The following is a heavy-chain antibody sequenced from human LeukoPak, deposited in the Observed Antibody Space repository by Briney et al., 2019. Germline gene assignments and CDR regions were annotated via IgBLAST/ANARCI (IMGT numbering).Heavy chain of an antibody. CDR3: AREYYDSSGYYKYFFDY. J-gene: IGHJ4*02. V-gene: IGHV3-66*01. CDR1: GFTVSTNY. D-gene: IGHD3-22*01. CDR2: IYSGGST. Sequence: GGSLRLSCAASGFTVSTNYMSWVRQAPGKGLEWVSVIYSGGSTFYADSVKGRFTISSDNSKNTLFLQMNSLRAEDTAVYYCAREYYDSSGYYKYFFDYWGQGTLVTVSS.